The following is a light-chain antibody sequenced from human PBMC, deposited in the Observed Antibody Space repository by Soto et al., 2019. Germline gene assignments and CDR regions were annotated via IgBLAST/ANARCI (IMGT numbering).Light chain of an antibody. V-gene: IGKV1-5*03. Sequence: DIQMTQSPSTLSASLGDRVTITCRASQSISSWLAWYQQKPGKAPKLLIYKASSLESGVPSRFSGSGSGTEFTLTISRLQPDDFATYYCQQYNSFSRTFGQGTKV. CDR1: QSISSW. CDR2: KAS. J-gene: IGKJ1*01. CDR3: QQYNSFSRT.